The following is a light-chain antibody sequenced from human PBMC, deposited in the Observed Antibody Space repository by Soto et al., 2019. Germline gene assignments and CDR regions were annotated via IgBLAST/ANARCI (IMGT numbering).Light chain of an antibody. V-gene: IGKV3-11*01. Sequence: EIVLTQSPATLSLSPGERVTLSCRASQSVSSYLAWYQQKPGQAPRLLIYDASNRATGIPARFSGSGSGTDFTLTISSLEPDDFAVYYCQQSYSTPRLFTFGQGTNLEI. CDR3: QQSYSTPRLFT. J-gene: IGKJ2*01. CDR2: DAS. CDR1: QSVSSY.